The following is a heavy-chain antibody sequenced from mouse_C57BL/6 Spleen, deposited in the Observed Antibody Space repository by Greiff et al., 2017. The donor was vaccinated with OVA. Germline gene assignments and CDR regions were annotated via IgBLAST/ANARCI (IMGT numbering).Heavy chain of an antibody. CDR3: ARAGGVYSNYVPFAY. J-gene: IGHJ3*01. D-gene: IGHD2-5*01. V-gene: IGHV5-4*03. CDR1: GFTFSSYA. CDR2: ISDGGSYT. Sequence: EVKLVESGGGLVKPGGSLKLSCAASGFTFSSYAMSWVRPTPEKRLEWVATISDGGSYTYYPDHVKGRFPISRYNAKHNLSLQMSHLKSEDTAMYYCARAGGVYSNYVPFAYWGQGTLVTVSA.